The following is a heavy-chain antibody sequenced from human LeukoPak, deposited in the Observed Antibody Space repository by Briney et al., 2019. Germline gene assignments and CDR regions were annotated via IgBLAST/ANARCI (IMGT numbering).Heavy chain of an antibody. V-gene: IGHV4-59*01. CDR2: IYYSGST. D-gene: IGHD2-8*01. J-gene: IGHJ4*02. Sequence: SETLSLTCTVSGGSISSYYWSWIRQPPGKGLEWIGYIYYSGSTNYNPSLKSRVTISVDTSKNQFSLKLSSVTAADTAVYYCASNTLDCTNGVCYTGIFDYWGQGTLVIVSS. CDR1: GGSISSYY. CDR3: ASNTLDCTNGVCYTGIFDY.